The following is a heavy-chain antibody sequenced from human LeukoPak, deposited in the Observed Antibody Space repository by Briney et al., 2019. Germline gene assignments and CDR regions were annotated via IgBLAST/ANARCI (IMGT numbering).Heavy chain of an antibody. CDR1: GFTFDDYA. CDR2: ISWNSGSI. Sequence: GRSLRLSCAASGFTFDDYAMHWVRQAPGKGLEWVSGISWNSGSIGYADSVKGRFTISRDNAKNSLYLQMNSLRAEDTALYYCARSLARSGWYANYYYYYMDVWGKGTTVTVSS. D-gene: IGHD6-19*01. J-gene: IGHJ6*03. V-gene: IGHV3-9*01. CDR3: ARSLARSGWYANYYYYYMDV.